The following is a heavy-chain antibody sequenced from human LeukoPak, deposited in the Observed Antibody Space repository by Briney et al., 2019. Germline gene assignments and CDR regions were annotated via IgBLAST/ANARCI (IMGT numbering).Heavy chain of an antibody. V-gene: IGHV3-23*01. CDR2: ISGSGGGT. Sequence: GGSLRLSCAASGFTFSSYAMSWVRQAPGKGLEWVSAISGSGGGTYYADSVKGRFTISRDNSKNTLYLQMNSLRAEDTAVYYCAKDQSSRPYYYYGMDVWGQGTTVTVSS. D-gene: IGHD6-13*01. CDR3: AKDQSSRPYYYYGMDV. J-gene: IGHJ6*02. CDR1: GFTFSSYA.